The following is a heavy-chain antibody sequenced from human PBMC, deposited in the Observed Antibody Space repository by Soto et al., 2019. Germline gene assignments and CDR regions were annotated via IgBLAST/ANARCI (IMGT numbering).Heavy chain of an antibody. CDR3: ARDPRDYYDSSGYYLNYYGMDV. CDR2: ISAYNGNT. V-gene: IGHV1-18*01. D-gene: IGHD3-22*01. CDR1: GYTFTSYS. J-gene: IGHJ6*02. Sequence: QVQLVQSGAEVKKPGASVKVSCKASGYTFTSYSISWVRQAPGQGLEWMGWISAYNGNTNYAQKLQGRVTMTTDTSTSTADMERGSRRSDETAVYYCARDPRDYYDSSGYYLNYYGMDVWGQGTTVTVSS.